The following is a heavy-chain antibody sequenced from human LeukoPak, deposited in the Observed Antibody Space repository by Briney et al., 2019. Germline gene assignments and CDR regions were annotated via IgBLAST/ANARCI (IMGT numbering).Heavy chain of an antibody. CDR3: AKRADFWSGYSSGYYFDY. CDR1: GFTFSSYA. V-gene: IGHV3-23*01. J-gene: IGHJ4*02. D-gene: IGHD3-3*01. CDR2: ISCSGGST. Sequence: PGGSLRLSCAASGFTFSSYAMSWVRQAPGKGLEWVSAISCSGGSTYYADSVKGRFTISRDNSKNTLYLQMNSLRAEDTAVYYCAKRADFWSGYSSGYYFDYWGQGTLVTVSS.